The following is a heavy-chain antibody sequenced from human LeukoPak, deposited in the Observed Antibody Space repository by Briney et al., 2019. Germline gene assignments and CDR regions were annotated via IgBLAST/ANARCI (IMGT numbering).Heavy chain of an antibody. CDR1: GGSISSYY. Sequence: RTSETLSLTCTVSGGSISSYYWSWIRQPPGKGLEWIGYIYYSGSTNYNPSLKSRVTISVDTSKNQFSLKLSSVTAADTAVYYCARDGGATVVTGTDAFDIWGQGTMVTVSS. J-gene: IGHJ3*02. V-gene: IGHV4-59*01. CDR2: IYYSGST. D-gene: IGHD4-23*01. CDR3: ARDGGATVVTGTDAFDI.